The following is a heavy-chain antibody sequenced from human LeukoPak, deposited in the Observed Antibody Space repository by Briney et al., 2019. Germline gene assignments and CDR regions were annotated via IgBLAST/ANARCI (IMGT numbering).Heavy chain of an antibody. CDR3: ASSYYDYVWGSYRPWGY. V-gene: IGHV1-69*05. CDR1: GGTFSSYA. CDR2: IIPIFVTA. J-gene: IGHJ4*02. D-gene: IGHD3-16*02. Sequence: PGASVKVSCKASGGTFSSYAISWVRQAPGQGLEWMGRIIPIFVTANYAQKFQGRVTITTDESTSTAYMELSSLRSEDTAVYYCASSYYDYVWGSYRPWGYWGQGTLVTVSS.